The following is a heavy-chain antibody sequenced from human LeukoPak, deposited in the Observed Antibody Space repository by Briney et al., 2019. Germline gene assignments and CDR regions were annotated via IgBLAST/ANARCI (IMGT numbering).Heavy chain of an antibody. Sequence: GGSLRLSCGASRFTFRSYWMHWVRQAPWKGLVWVSGINSDGSSTSYADSVKGRFTISRDNAKNTVYLQMNRLRAEDTAVYYCAREEITMVRGVMYYNMDVWGKGTTVTVSS. CDR3: AREEITMVRGVMYYNMDV. J-gene: IGHJ6*03. V-gene: IGHV3-74*01. CDR2: INSDGSST. CDR1: RFTFRSYW. D-gene: IGHD3-10*01.